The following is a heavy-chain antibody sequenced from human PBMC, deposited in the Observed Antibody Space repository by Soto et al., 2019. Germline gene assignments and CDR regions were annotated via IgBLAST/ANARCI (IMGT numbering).Heavy chain of an antibody. CDR2: IFSNDEK. CDR1: GFSLSNARMG. CDR3: ARIAAYQLLSGLSWFDP. D-gene: IGHD2-2*01. V-gene: IGHV2-26*01. J-gene: IGHJ5*02. Sequence: QVTLKESGPVLVKPTETLTLTCTVSGFSLSNARMGVSWIRQPPGKALEWLAHIFSNDEKSYSTSLKSRLIISKDTSKSQVVLTMTNVDPVDTATYYCARIAAYQLLSGLSWFDPWGQGTLVTVSS.